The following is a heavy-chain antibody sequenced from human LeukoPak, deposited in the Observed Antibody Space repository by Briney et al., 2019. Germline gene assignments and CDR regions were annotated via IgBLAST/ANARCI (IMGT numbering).Heavy chain of an antibody. CDR3: ARVFDSGSQAYFYYMDV. V-gene: IGHV4-38-2*02. CDR2: ISHSGST. J-gene: IGHJ6*03. CDR1: GYSISSGYY. Sequence: SETLSLTCTVSGYSISSGYYWGWIRQPPGKGLKWIGSISHSGSTYYNPSLKSRVTISVDTSKNQFSLKVSSVTAADTAVYYCARVFDSGSQAYFYYMDVWGKGTTVTISS. D-gene: IGHD3-10*01.